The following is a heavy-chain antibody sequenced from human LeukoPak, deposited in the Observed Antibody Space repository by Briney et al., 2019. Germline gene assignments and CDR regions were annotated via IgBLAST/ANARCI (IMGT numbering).Heavy chain of an antibody. J-gene: IGHJ4*02. CDR2: IKEDGSEK. D-gene: IGHD2-8*01. CDR1: GFTFRRYW. Sequence: EGSLRLSCAASGFTFRRYWMSWVRQTPGKGPEWVASIKEDGSEKNYVDSVKGRFTISRDNVKNSLSLQMNSLRADDTAVYYCAREYVWGQGILVTVSS. V-gene: IGHV3-7*01. CDR3: AREYV.